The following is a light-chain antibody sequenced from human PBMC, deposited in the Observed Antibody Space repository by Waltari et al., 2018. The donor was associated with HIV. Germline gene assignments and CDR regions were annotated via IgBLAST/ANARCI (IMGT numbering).Light chain of an antibody. CDR3: ASYTRRGTVV. J-gene: IGLJ2*01. CDR2: EVT. Sequence: QSALPRPASVPGPPGQSIVLPSTRISSDIATSDYVSWYQQYPGQAPKALIYEVTSRPSGASSRFSGSKSATTAFLAISKLQTDDEADYFCASYTRRGTVVFGGGTRLTVL. CDR1: SSDIATSDY. V-gene: IGLV2-14*01.